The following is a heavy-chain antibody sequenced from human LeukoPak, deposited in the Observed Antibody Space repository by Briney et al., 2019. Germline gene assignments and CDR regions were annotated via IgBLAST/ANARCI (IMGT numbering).Heavy chain of an antibody. Sequence: SETLSLTCTVSGGSISSYYWSWIRQPPGKGLEWIGYIYTSGSTNYNPSLKSRVTISVDTSKNQFSLELSSVTAADTAVYYCVGGVIVMLFDYWGQGTLVTVSS. CDR1: GGSISSYY. J-gene: IGHJ4*02. CDR2: IYTSGST. CDR3: VGGVIVMLFDY. V-gene: IGHV4-4*09. D-gene: IGHD3-16*02.